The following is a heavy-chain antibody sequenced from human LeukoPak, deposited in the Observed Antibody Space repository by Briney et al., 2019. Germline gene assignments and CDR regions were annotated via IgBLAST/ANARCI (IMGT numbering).Heavy chain of an antibody. CDR3: ARSAGYYFDY. V-gene: IGHV4-59*01. J-gene: IGHJ4*02. CDR1: DGSINSYY. Sequence: SETLSLTCSVSDGSINSYYWSWIRQPPGKGLEWIGYIYYSRSTNYYPSLKSRVTVSVDTSKNQFSLKLSSVTAADTAVYYCARSAGYYFDYWGQGTLVTVSS. CDR2: IYYSRST. D-gene: IGHD1-14*01.